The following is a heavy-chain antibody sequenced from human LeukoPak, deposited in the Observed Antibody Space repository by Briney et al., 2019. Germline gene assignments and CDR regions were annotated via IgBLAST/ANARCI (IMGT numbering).Heavy chain of an antibody. CDR2: TSYDGSNK. J-gene: IGHJ4*02. CDR3: ASGVSGYSYGPFDY. Sequence: GGSLRLSCAASGFTFSSYGMHWVRQAPGKGLEWVAVTSYDGSNKYYADSVRGRFTISRDNSKNTLYLQMSSLRTEDTAVYFCASGVSGYSYGPFDYWGQGTLVTVSS. D-gene: IGHD5-18*01. CDR1: GFTFSSYG. V-gene: IGHV3-30*03.